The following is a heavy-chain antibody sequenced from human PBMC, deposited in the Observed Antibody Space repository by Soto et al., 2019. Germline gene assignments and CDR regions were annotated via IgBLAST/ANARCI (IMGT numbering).Heavy chain of an antibody. J-gene: IGHJ4*02. D-gene: IGHD6-13*01. Sequence: ASVKVSCKASGYTSAGNYMHWVRQAPGQGLEWMGWIDPNSGGTNYAQKFQGRVTMTRDTSISTAYMELSSLRSDDTAVYYCARGLAAAGRPYFGYWGQGTLVTVSS. CDR1: GYTSAGNY. V-gene: IGHV1-2*02. CDR3: ARGLAAAGRPYFGY. CDR2: IDPNSGGT.